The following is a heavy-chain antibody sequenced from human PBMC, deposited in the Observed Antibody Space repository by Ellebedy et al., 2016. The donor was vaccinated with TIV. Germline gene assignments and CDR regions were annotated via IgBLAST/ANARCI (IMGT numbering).Heavy chain of an antibody. CDR1: GESFSTHY. CDR2: IKHSGST. CDR3: ARLWTLYGMDV. D-gene: IGHD5-18*01. J-gene: IGHJ6*02. V-gene: IGHV4-34*01. Sequence: MPSETLSLTCAVYGESFSTHYWSWIRQTPGKGLEWIGEIKHSGSTNYMPSLKSRVTISVDTSKNQFSLNLTSVTAADTAVYYCARLWTLYGMDVWGQGTTVTVSS.